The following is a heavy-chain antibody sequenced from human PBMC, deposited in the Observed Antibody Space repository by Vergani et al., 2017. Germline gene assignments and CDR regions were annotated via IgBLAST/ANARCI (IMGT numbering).Heavy chain of an antibody. CDR3: ARDLLPNYDFWSGYSHAYYYYYGMDV. D-gene: IGHD3-3*01. CDR2: INSDGSST. CDR1: GFTFSSYW. Sequence: EVQLVESGGGLVQPGGSLRLSCAASGFTFSSYWMHWVRQAPGKGLVWVSRINSDGSSTSYADSLKGRFTISRDNAKNTLYLQMNSLRAEDTAVYYCARDLLPNYDFWSGYSHAYYYYYGMDVWGQGTTVTVSS. V-gene: IGHV3-74*01. J-gene: IGHJ6*02.